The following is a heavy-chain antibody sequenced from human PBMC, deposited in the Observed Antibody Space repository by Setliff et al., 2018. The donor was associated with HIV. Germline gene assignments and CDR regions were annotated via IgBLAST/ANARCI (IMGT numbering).Heavy chain of an antibody. CDR1: GGNFRFYA. CDR2: IIPMFVTA. J-gene: IGHJ5*02. V-gene: IGHV1-69*13. CDR3: ARAKATRQARPTNCFDP. Sequence: SVKVSCKASGGNFRFYAFSWVRQAPGQGLEWMGGIIPMFVTANYAQKFQDRVTITADESTSTAYMELSSLRFGDTAVYYCARAKATRQARPTNCFDPWGQGTLVTVSS. D-gene: IGHD1-1*01.